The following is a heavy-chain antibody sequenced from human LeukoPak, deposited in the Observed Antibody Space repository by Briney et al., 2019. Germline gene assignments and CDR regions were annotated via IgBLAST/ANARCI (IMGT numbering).Heavy chain of an antibody. CDR2: ISSSSSYI. CDR1: GFTLSSYS. J-gene: IGHJ4*02. CDR3: ARPGYDSYYFDY. Sequence: GGSLRLSCAASGFTLSSYSMNWVRQAPGKGLEWVSSISSSSSYIYYADSVKGRFTISRDNAKNSLYLQMNSLRAEDTAVYYCARPGYDSYYFDYWGQGTLVTVSS. D-gene: IGHD5-12*01. V-gene: IGHV3-21*01.